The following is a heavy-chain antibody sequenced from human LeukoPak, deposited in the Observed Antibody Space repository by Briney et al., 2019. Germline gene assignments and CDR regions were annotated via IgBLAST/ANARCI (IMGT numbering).Heavy chain of an antibody. CDR1: GGTFSSYA. CDR2: IIHIFGTA. CDR3: ARESGNDYDFWSGYYLSFDY. V-gene: IGHV1-69*05. D-gene: IGHD3-3*01. J-gene: IGHJ4*02. Sequence: SVKVSCKASGGTFSSYAISWVRQAPGQGLEWMGRIIHIFGTANYAQKFQGRVTITTDGSTSTAYMELSSLRSEDTAVYYCARESGNDYDFWSGYYLSFDYWGQGTLVTVSS.